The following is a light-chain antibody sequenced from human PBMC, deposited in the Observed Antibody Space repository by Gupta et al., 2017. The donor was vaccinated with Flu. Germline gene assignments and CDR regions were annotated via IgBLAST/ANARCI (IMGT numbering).Light chain of an antibody. CDR1: SSNNGAGYD. CDR2: GNS. J-gene: IGLJ2*01. CDR3: QSYDSSLSAVV. V-gene: IGLV1-40*01. Sequence: QSVLTQPPSVTEAPGQTGTISCTRSSSNNGAGYDVHWYQQLPGTAPKLLIYGNSNRPSGVPDRFSGSKSGTSASLAITGLQAEDEADYYCQSYDSSLSAVVFGGGTKLTVL.